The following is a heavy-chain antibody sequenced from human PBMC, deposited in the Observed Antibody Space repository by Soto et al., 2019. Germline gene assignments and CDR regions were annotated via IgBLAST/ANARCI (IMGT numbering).Heavy chain of an antibody. V-gene: IGHV3-74*03. J-gene: IGHJ4*02. Sequence: EVQLVESGGGLVQPGESLRLSCAASGLTFRSYWMHWVRQAPGKGLVWVSRINTDGSVAMYVDSVKGRFTISRDNAKNTLYLHMNSLRAEDTAVYYCVRDMQLWRLDSWGQGILGTVSS. CDR1: GLTFRSYW. CDR2: INTDGSVA. CDR3: VRDMQLWRLDS. D-gene: IGHD2-21*01.